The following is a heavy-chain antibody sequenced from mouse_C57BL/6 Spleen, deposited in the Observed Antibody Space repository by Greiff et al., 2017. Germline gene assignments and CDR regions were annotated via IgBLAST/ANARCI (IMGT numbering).Heavy chain of an antibody. CDR1: GFSLTSYG. CDR3: ARQGRSYGNYDAMDY. Sequence: VQLKESGPGLVAPSQSLSITCTVSGFSLTSYGVHWVRQPPGKGLEWLVVIWSDGSTTYNSALKSRLSISKDNSKSQVFLKMNSLQTDDTAMYYCARQGRSYGNYDAMDYWGQGTSVTVSS. V-gene: IGHV2-6-1*01. J-gene: IGHJ4*01. D-gene: IGHD2-1*01. CDR2: IWSDGST.